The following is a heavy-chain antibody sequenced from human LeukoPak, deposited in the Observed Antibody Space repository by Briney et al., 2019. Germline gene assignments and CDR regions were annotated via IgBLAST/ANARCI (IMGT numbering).Heavy chain of an antibody. J-gene: IGHJ4*02. D-gene: IGHD3-16*01. CDR1: EFTFSNYW. V-gene: IGHV3-7*03. CDR2: INEDETAK. CDR3: VKDERDAYYEF. Sequence: PGGSLRLSCAASEFTFSNYWMTWVRQAPGKGLEWVANINEDETAKYYAGSVKGRFTISRDNAKNSLYLQMNSLRAEDTAIYYCVKDERDAYYEFWGQGTLVTVSS.